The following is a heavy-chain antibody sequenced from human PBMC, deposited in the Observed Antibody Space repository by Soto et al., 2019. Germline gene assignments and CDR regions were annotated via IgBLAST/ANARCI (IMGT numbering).Heavy chain of an antibody. CDR2: ISYDGSNK. CDR3: AKDQTYYDFWSGYYPPYGMDV. D-gene: IGHD3-3*01. V-gene: IGHV3-30*18. J-gene: IGHJ6*02. CDR1: GFTFSSYG. Sequence: QVHLVESGGGVVQPGRSLRLSCAASGFTFSSYGMHWVRQAAGKGLEWVAVISYDGSNKYYADSVKGRFTISRDNSKNTLYLQMNSLRAEDTSVYYCAKDQTYYDFWSGYYPPYGMDVWGQGTTVTVSS.